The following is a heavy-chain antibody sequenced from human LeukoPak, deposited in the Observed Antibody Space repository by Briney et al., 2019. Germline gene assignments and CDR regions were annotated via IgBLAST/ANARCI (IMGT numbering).Heavy chain of an antibody. CDR1: GFTFSTYW. D-gene: IGHD2-8*02. CDR2: ISSSSSYI. V-gene: IGHV3-21*01. Sequence: GGSLRLSCAASGFTFSTYWMHWVRQAPGKGLVWVSSISSSSSYIYYADSVKGRFTISRDNAKNSLYLQMNSLRAEDTAVYYCARDSAVLVVYAQGGFDYWGQGTLVTVSS. CDR3: ARDSAVLVVYAQGGFDY. J-gene: IGHJ4*02.